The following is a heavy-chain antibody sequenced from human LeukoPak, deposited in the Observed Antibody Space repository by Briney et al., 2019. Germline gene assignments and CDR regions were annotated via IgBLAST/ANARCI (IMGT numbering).Heavy chain of an antibody. CDR2: ISSSSSYI. CDR3: ARDRDIVVVPAVPDAFDI. V-gene: IGHV3-21*01. J-gene: IGHJ3*02. CDR1: RFTFSSYA. D-gene: IGHD2-2*01. Sequence: GGSLRLSCAASRFTFSSYAMTWVRQAPGKGLAWVSSISSSSSYIYYADSVKGRFTISRDNAKNSLYLQMNSLRAEDTAVHYCARDRDIVVVPAVPDAFDIWGQGTMVTVSS.